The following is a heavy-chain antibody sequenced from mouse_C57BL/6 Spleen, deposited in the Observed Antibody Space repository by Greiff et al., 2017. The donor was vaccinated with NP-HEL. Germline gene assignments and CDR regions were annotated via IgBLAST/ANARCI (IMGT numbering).Heavy chain of an antibody. D-gene: IGHD1-1*01. J-gene: IGHJ2*01. CDR1: GFTFSDYG. CDR2: ISSGSSTI. Sequence: EVQRVESGGGLVKPGGSLKLSCAASGFTFSDYGMHWVRQAPEKGLEWVAYISSGSSTIYYADTVKGRFTISRDNAKNTLFLQMTSLRSEDTAMYYCAREGTTVVATGDYWGQGTTLTVSS. V-gene: IGHV5-17*01. CDR3: AREGTTVVATGDY.